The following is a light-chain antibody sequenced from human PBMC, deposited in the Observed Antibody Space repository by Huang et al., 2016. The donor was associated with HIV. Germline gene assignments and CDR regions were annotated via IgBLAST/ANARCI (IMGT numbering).Light chain of an antibody. V-gene: IGKV3-11*01. CDR3: QQRSNWPPIFT. CDR1: QRVSSY. Sequence: EIVLTQSPATLSLSPGERATLSCSASQRVSSYLAWYKQKPGPPPWPLIYDASNRATGIPAMFSGSGSGTDFTLTISSLEPEDFAVYYCQQRSNWPPIFTFGPGTKVDIK. J-gene: IGKJ3*01. CDR2: DAS.